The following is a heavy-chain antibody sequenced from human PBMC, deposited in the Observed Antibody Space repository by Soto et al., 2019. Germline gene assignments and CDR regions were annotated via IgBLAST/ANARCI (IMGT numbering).Heavy chain of an antibody. D-gene: IGHD3-22*01. CDR1: GGSISSYY. CDR3: ARLGGFYQSLDS. CDR2: IYYTGTT. V-gene: IGHV4-59*08. Sequence: SEILSLSCTVSGGSISSYYWSWIRQPPGKGLEWIGYIYYTGTTTYNPSIKSRVNISVDSSKNQFSLNLTSVSAADTAVYYCARLGGFYQSLDSWGQGTLVTVS. J-gene: IGHJ5*01.